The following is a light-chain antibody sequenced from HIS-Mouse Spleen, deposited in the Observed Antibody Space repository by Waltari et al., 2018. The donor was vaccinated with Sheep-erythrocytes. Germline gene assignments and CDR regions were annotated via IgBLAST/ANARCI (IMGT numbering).Light chain of an antibody. Sequence: VIWMTQSPSLLSESTGDRVTISWRMSQGISSDLAWYQQKPGKAPELLIYAASTLQSGVPSRFSGRASGTDFTLSISCLQSEDFATYYCQQYYSFPLTFCGGTKVEIK. CDR1: QGISSD. V-gene: IGKV1D-8*03. J-gene: IGKJ4*01. CDR3: QQYYSFPLT. CDR2: AAS.